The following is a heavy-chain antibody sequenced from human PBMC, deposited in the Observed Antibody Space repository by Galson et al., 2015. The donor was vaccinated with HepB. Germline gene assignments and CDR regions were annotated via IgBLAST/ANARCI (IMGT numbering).Heavy chain of an antibody. Sequence: SLRLSCAASGFTFRTFAMHWVRQAPGKGLEWVAVIWYDGNSKQYADSVKGRFTISRDNSRNTVNLQMNSLRVEDTAVYYCVRDAKMDTGIDYMDVWGKGTTVTVSS. CDR3: VRDAKMDTGIDYMDV. CDR1: GFTFRTFA. J-gene: IGHJ6*03. CDR2: IWYDGNSK. V-gene: IGHV3-33*08. D-gene: IGHD5-18*01.